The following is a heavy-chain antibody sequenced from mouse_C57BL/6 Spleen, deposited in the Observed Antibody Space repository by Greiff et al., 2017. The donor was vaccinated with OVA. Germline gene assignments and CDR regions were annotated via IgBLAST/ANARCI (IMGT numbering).Heavy chain of an antibody. J-gene: IGHJ2*01. CDR3: ARWMDGNFGDYFDY. Sequence: QVQLQQSGAELVRPGTSVKMSCKASGYTFTNYWIGWAKQRPGHGLEWIGDIYPGGGYTNYNEKFKGKATLTADKSSSTAYMQFSSLTSEDSAIYYCARWMDGNFGDYFDYWGQGTTLTVSS. V-gene: IGHV1-63*01. CDR1: GYTFTNYW. CDR2: IYPGGGYT. D-gene: IGHD2-3*01.